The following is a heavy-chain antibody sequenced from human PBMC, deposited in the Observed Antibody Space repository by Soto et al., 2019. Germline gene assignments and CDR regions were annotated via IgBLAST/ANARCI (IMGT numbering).Heavy chain of an antibody. CDR2: IFYSGSA. CDR3: ARLSRYCTGGSCYPEDFDY. D-gene: IGHD2-15*01. V-gene: IGHV4-39*01. Sequence: SETLSLTCTVSGGSISSSSYYWGWIRQPPGKGLEWIGSIFYSGSAYYTPSLKSRVTISVDTSKNQFSLKLSSVTAADTAVYYCARLSRYCTGGSCYPEDFDYWGQG. CDR1: GGSISSSSYY. J-gene: IGHJ4*02.